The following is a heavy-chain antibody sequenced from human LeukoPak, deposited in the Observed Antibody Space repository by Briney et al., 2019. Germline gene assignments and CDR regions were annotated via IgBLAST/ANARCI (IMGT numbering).Heavy chain of an antibody. J-gene: IGHJ4*02. CDR3: ARVSDYDILTGQGGYFDY. V-gene: IGHV4-59*12. CDR2: IYYSGST. D-gene: IGHD3-9*01. CDR1: GGSISSYY. Sequence: SETLSLTCTVSGGSISSYYWSWIRQPPGKGLEWIGYIYYSGSTNYNPSLKSRVTISVDTSKNQFSLKLSSVTAADTAVYYCARVSDYDILTGQGGYFDYWGQGTLVTVSS.